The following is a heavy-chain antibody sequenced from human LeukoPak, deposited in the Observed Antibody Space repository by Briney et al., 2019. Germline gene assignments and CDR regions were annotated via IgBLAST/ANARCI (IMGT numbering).Heavy chain of an antibody. J-gene: IGHJ4*02. CDR3: AQRFDY. CDR2: ISSSSGTI. CDR1: GFTFSSYG. V-gene: IGHV3-48*04. Sequence: GGSLRLSCAASGFTFSSYGMNWVRQAPGKGLEWISYISSSSGTIYHADSVRGRVTISRDNARNSLYLQMNSLRAEDTAVYYCAQRFDYWGQGTLVTVSS.